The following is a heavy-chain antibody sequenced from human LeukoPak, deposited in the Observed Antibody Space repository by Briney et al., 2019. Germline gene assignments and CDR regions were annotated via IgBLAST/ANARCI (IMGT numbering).Heavy chain of an antibody. CDR3: ARDLGEDSSSWFFPDY. CDR2: ISSSGSTI. CDR1: GFTFSDYY. D-gene: IGHD6-13*01. V-gene: IGHV3-11*04. J-gene: IGHJ4*02. Sequence: PGGSLRLSCAASGFTFSDYYMCWIRQAPGKGLEWVSYISSSGSTIYYADSVKGRFTISRDNAKNSLYLQMNSLRAEDTAVYYCARDLGEDSSSWFFPDYWGQGTLVTVSS.